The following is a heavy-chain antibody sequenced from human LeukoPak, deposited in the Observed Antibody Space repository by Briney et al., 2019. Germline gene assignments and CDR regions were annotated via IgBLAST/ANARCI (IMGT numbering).Heavy chain of an antibody. V-gene: IGHV4-59*11. J-gene: IGHJ1*01. CDR2: SFYSGTT. D-gene: IGHD1-7*01. CDR1: GASINSHY. CDR3: ARGTGNWNYGV. Sequence: SETLSLTCTVSGASINSHYWRWIRQPPGKGLEWIGHSFYSGTTNYSPSLKSRVTISVDRPNNKFSLKLRSVSAADTAAYYCARGTGNWNYGVWGRGTLIIVSS.